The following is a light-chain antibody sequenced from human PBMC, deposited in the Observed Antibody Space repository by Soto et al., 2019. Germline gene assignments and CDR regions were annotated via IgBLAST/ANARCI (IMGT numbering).Light chain of an antibody. Sequence: EIVMTQSPATLSVSPGERATLSCRASQFVSSNLAWYQQKPGQAPRLLIYGASTRATGIPARFSGSGSGTEFTLTISNLQSEDFAVYYCQQYGSSGTFGQGTKVDIK. V-gene: IGKV3D-15*01. CDR1: QFVSSN. CDR3: QQYGSSGT. CDR2: GAS. J-gene: IGKJ1*01.